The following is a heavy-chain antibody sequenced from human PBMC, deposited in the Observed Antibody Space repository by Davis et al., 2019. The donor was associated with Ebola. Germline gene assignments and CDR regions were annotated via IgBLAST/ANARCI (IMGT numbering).Heavy chain of an antibody. CDR1: GFTFSNYA. Sequence: GESLKISCAASGFTFSNYAMNGVRQAPGKGLEWISYISSSSSNIYYAESVKGRFTLSRDNARHSLYLQMNSLRDEDTAVYFCARRYSQGMEVWGQGTPVTVSS. CDR3: ARRYSQGMEV. V-gene: IGHV3-48*02. CDR2: ISSSSSNI. J-gene: IGHJ6*02. D-gene: IGHD5-12*01.